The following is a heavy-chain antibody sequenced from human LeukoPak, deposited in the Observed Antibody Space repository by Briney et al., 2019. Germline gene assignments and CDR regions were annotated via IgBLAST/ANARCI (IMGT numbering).Heavy chain of an antibody. CDR3: ARDRSTVTYTFFDY. Sequence: GASVKVSRKASGYTFTSYGISWVRQAPGQGLEWMGWISAYNGNTNYAQKLQGRVTMTTDTSTSTAYMELRSLRSDDTAVYYCARDRSTVTYTFFDYWGQGTLVTVSS. D-gene: IGHD4-11*01. CDR1: GYTFTSYG. J-gene: IGHJ4*02. V-gene: IGHV1-18*01. CDR2: ISAYNGNT.